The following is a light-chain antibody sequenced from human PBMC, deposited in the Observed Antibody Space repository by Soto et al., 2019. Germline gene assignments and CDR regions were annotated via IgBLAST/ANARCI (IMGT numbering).Light chain of an antibody. CDR3: SSYTASSTFV. CDR1: SSDVGGYHY. Sequence: QSALTQPASVSGSLGQSITISCTGTSSDVGGYHYVSWYQQYPGKAPKLMIYEVSNRPSGVSNRFSASKSGNTASLTISGLQAEDEADYYCSSYTASSTFVFGTGTKVTVL. CDR2: EVS. J-gene: IGLJ1*01. V-gene: IGLV2-14*01.